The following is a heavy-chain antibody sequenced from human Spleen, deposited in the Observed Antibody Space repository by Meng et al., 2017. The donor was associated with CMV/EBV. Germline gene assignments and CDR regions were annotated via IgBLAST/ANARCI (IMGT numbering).Heavy chain of an antibody. D-gene: IGHD6-13*01. J-gene: IGHJ4*02. CDR2: ISSSGRTI. V-gene: IGHV3-48*03. Sequence: GGSLRLSCAASGFTFSSYEMNWVRQAPGKGLEWVSSISSSGRTIDYADSVKGRFTISRDNAKNSLYLQINSLRAEDTAIYFCARGISSYDYWGQGTLVTVSS. CDR1: GFTFSSYE. CDR3: ARGISSYDY.